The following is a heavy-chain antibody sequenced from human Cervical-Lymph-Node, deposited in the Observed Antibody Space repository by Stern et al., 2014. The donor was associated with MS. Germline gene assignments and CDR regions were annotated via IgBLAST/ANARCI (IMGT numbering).Heavy chain of an antibody. D-gene: IGHD4-17*01. CDR3: ARDVRSLNGTYGDYGFDP. CDR2: ISSSSSTI. CDR1: GFTFSSYS. J-gene: IGHJ5*02. Sequence: EVQLVESGGGLVQPGGSLRLSCAASGFTFSSYSMNWVRQAPGTGLEWVSNISSSSSTIYYADSVKGRFTIPRDNAKNSLYLQMNSLRAEDTAVYYCARDVRSLNGTYGDYGFDPWGQGTLVTVSS. V-gene: IGHV3-48*01.